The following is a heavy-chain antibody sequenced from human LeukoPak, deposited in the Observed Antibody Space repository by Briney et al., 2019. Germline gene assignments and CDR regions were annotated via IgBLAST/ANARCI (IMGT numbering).Heavy chain of an antibody. J-gene: IGHJ4*02. V-gene: IGHV3-21*01. D-gene: IGHD3-22*01. CDR1: GFTFSSYI. Sequence: GGSLRLSCAASGFTFSSYIMNGVRQAPGKGLEWVSSISSSSSYIYYADSVKGRFTISRDNAKNSLYLQMNSLRAEDTAVYYCARDPAATYYYDTSGYYDYWGQGTLVTVSS. CDR3: ARDPAATYYYDTSGYYDY. CDR2: ISSSSSYI.